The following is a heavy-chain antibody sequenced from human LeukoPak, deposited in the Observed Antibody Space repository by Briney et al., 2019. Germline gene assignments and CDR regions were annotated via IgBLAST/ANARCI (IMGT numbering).Heavy chain of an antibody. J-gene: IGHJ4*02. D-gene: IGHD3-10*01. Sequence: SGESLKISCKGSGYIFSSCWIGWVRQMPGKGLEWMGTIYPDDSDTRYSPSFQGQVTISADRSISTAYLQWSSLKASDTAMYYCARLGGYGSGSCYTDWGQGTLVTVSS. V-gene: IGHV5-51*01. CDR3: ARLGGYGSGSCYTD. CDR1: GYIFSSCW. CDR2: IYPDDSDT.